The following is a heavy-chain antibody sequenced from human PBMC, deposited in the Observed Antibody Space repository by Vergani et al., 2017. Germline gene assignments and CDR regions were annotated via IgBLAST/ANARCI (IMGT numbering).Heavy chain of an antibody. V-gene: IGHV4-4*03. J-gene: IGHJ4*02. CDR1: GDSISSNNC. CDR3: ATIGYRRWGYYFDY. D-gene: IGHD2-2*02. CDR2: TCHTQDT. Sequence: QVQLQESGPGLVKPPGTLSLTCAVSGDSISSNNCWTLVRQPPGKGLDWIGETCHTQDTKYSPSLKSRVTVSVDEARNLFSLRLNSVTSADTAVYYCATIGYRRWGYYFDYWGQGIVVTVSS.